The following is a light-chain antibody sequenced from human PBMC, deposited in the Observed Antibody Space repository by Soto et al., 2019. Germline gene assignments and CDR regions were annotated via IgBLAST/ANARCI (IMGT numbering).Light chain of an antibody. CDR3: QQRLNWPIT. Sequence: EIVLTQSPATLSLSPGERATLSCRASQSVSSYLAWYQHKPGQAPRLLIYDASNRATGIPARFSGSGSETDFTLTIISLEPEDFAVYYCQQRLNWPITFCQGTRLGIK. CDR2: DAS. CDR1: QSVSSY. J-gene: IGKJ5*01. V-gene: IGKV3-11*01.